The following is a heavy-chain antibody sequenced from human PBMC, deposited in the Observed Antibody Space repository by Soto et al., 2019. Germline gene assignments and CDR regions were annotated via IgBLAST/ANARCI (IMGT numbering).Heavy chain of an antibody. D-gene: IGHD2-15*01. CDR2: INHDGSEQ. V-gene: IGHV3-7*01. CDR3: ARDIGYSSFDY. Sequence: EVQLVESGGDLVQPGGSLRLSSAVSGFSFRNYWMSWVRQAPGKGLEWVANINHDGSEQNFLDSVKGRFTISRDNGKNSLFLQMNSLRAEDTAVYYCARDIGYSSFDYWGQGTLVTVSS. J-gene: IGHJ4*02. CDR1: GFSFRNYW.